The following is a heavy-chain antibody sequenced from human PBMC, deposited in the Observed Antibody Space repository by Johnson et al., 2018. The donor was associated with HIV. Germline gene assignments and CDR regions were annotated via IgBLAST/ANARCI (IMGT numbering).Heavy chain of an antibody. CDR3: AREGVGTTSDDAFDI. V-gene: IGHV3-20*04. D-gene: IGHD1-26*01. J-gene: IGHJ3*02. CDR1: GFTVSSNY. Sequence: VQLVESGGGLVQPVGSLRLSCAASGFTVSSNYMTWVRQAPGKGLEWVSGINWNGGSTGYADSVKGRFTISRDNAKNSLYLQMNSLRAEDTALYYCAREGVGTTSDDAFDIWGQGTMVTVSS. CDR2: INWNGGST.